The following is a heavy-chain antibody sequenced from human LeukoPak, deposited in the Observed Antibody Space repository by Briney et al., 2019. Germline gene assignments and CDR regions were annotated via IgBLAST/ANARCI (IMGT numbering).Heavy chain of an antibody. CDR3: SRDPYDYHILTGYEQTHYGIDV. CDR1: GYTFTCYY. Sequence: ASVKVSCKASGYTFTCYYMHWVRQAPGQGLEGRGWMNPNSGGTNYAQKLQGQVHMTKDTSLRTAYLELSRLTSHHTAVYYCSRDPYDYHILTGYEQTHYGIDVWGQGTTVTVSS. D-gene: IGHD3-9*01. J-gene: IGHJ6*02. CDR2: MNPNSGGT. V-gene: IGHV1-2*02.